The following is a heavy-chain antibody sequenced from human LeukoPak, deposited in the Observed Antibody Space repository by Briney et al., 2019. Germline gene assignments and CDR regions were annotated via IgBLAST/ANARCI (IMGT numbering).Heavy chain of an antibody. D-gene: IGHD2-2*01. Sequence: GGSLRLSCAVSGFTFSSYAIDWVPQGPGKGLERVAVISYDGSNKYYADSVKGRFTISRDNSKNTLYLQMNSLRVEDTAVYYCARDKATVVVPAAIFSDYWGQGTLVTVSS. V-gene: IGHV3-30*01. CDR3: ARDKATVVVPAAIFSDY. J-gene: IGHJ4*02. CDR2: ISYDGSNK. CDR1: GFTFSSYA.